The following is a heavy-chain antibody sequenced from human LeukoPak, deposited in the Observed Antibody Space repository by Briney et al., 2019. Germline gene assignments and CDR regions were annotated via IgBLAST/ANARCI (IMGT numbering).Heavy chain of an antibody. CDR2: IYYSGST. D-gene: IGHD1-1*01. V-gene: IGHV4-39*07. Sequence: SETLSLTCTVSGGSISSSGYYWGWIRQPPGKGLEWIASIYYSGSTYYNPSLKSRVTMSVDTSKNQFSLKLSSVTAADTAVYYCASGTTPGPSYYYMDVWGKGTTVTVSS. CDR1: GGSISSSGYY. CDR3: ASGTTPGPSYYYMDV. J-gene: IGHJ6*03.